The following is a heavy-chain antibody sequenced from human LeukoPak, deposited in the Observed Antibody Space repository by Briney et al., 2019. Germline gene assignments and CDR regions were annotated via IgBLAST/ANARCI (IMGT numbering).Heavy chain of an antibody. CDR3: ASKLGGYYFNY. CDR1: GGSLSSYY. J-gene: IGHJ4*02. V-gene: IGHV4-59*08. Sequence: SETLSLTCTVSGGSLSSYYWSWIRQPPGKGLEWIGYIYYSGSTNYNPSLKRRVTISVDTSKNQFSLKLSSVTAADTAVYYCASKLGGYYFNYWGQGTLVTVSS. CDR2: IYYSGST. D-gene: IGHD3-22*01.